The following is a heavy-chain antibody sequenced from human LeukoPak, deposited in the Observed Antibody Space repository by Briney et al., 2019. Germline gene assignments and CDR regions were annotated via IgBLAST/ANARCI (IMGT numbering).Heavy chain of an antibody. CDR3: ARGRDSNLPPNWFDP. D-gene: IGHD4-11*01. J-gene: IGHJ5*02. CDR2: IIPIFGTA. Sequence: GASVKVSCKASGGTFSSYAISWVRQAPGQGLEWMGGIIPIFGTANYAQKFQGRVTITADESTSTAYMELSSLRSEDTAVYYCARGRDSNLPPNWFDPWGQGTLVTVSS. V-gene: IGHV1-69*01. CDR1: GGTFSSYA.